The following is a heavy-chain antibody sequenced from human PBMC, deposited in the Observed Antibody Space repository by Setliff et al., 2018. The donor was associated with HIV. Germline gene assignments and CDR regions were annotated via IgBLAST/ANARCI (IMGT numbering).Heavy chain of an antibody. J-gene: IGHJ2*01. CDR1: GYTFTSDY. V-gene: IGHV1-46*01. CDR2: INPAGNPT. CDR3: ARGLNWHFDL. D-gene: IGHD6-19*01. Sequence: VKVSCKASGYTFTSDYIHWVRQAPGQGLEWMGIINPAGNPTSYAQRFQGRLTMTRDTSISTAYMELSRLRSDDTAVYYCARGLNWHFDLWGRGTLVTVSS.